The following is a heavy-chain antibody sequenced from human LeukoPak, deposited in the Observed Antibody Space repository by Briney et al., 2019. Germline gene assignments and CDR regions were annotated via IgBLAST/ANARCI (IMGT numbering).Heavy chain of an antibody. V-gene: IGHV1-24*01. Sequence: ASVKVSCKVYGHRVSESSMHWVRQAPGKGLEWMGGFDPDDRKTIYAQKFQGRFTMTEDTSTDTAYMGLSSLRSEDTAVYFCATIVSGVDDYFYYYMDVWGKGTPVTVSS. CDR2: FDPDDRKT. CDR3: ATIVSGVDDYFYYYMDV. CDR1: GHRVSESS. J-gene: IGHJ6*03. D-gene: IGHD1-26*01.